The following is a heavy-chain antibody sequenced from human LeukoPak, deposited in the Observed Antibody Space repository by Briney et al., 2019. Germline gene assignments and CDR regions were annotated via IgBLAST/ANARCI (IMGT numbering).Heavy chain of an antibody. CDR2: ISYDGSNK. Sequence: GGSLRLSCAASGFTFSSYAMHWVRQAPGKGLEWVAVISYDGSNKYYADSVKGRFTISRDNSKNTLYLQMNSLRAEDTAVYYCARELVAGSYYSRFQHWGQGTLVTVSS. V-gene: IGHV3-30-3*01. CDR3: ARELVAGSYYSRFQH. CDR1: GFTFSSYA. D-gene: IGHD1-26*01. J-gene: IGHJ1*01.